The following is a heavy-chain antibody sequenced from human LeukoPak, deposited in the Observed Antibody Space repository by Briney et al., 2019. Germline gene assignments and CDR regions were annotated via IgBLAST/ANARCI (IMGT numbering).Heavy chain of an antibody. Sequence: ASVKVSCKASGYTFTGYYMHWVRQAPGQGLVWMGWINPNSGGTNYAQKFQGRVTMTRDTSISTAYMELSRLRSDDTAVYYCARPRGSSSWYGGYYFDYWGQGTLVTVSS. CDR1: GYTFTGYY. CDR3: ARPRGSSSWYGGYYFDY. CDR2: INPNSGGT. V-gene: IGHV1-2*02. J-gene: IGHJ4*02. D-gene: IGHD6-13*01.